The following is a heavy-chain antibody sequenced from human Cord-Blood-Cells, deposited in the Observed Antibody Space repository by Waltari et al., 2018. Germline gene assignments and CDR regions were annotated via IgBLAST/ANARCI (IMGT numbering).Heavy chain of an antibody. CDR1: GYTFTSYD. Sequence: QVQLVQSGAEVKKPGASVKVSCKASGYTFTSYDINWVRQATGQGLEWMGWMNPNSGNTGYAQKFQGRVTMTRKTSISTAYMELSSLRSEDTAVYYCARLVRFLEWFTPTYYYYYMDVWGKGTTVTVSS. V-gene: IGHV1-8*01. D-gene: IGHD3-3*01. J-gene: IGHJ6*03. CDR3: ARLVRFLEWFTPTYYYYYMDV. CDR2: MNPNSGNT.